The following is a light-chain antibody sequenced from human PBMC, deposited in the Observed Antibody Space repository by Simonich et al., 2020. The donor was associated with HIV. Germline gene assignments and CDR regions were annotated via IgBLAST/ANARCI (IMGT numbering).Light chain of an antibody. CDR1: SGSISSNY. V-gene: IGLV6-57*03. CDR2: EDN. Sequence: NFMLTQPHSVSESPGKTVTISCTRSSGSISSNYVQWYQQRPGSAPPTLIYEDNQRPAGGPDRCFGSIDSSSNSASLIIARLKTEDEADYYCQSYDSSIWVFGGGTKLTVL. CDR3: QSYDSSIWV. J-gene: IGLJ3*02.